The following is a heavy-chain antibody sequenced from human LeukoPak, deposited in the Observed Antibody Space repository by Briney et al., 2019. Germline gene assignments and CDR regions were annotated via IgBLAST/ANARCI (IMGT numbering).Heavy chain of an antibody. CDR2: IYTSGST. CDR3: AGSIAHDHEYYFDY. J-gene: IGHJ4*02. Sequence: SQTLSLTCTVSRGSISSGSYYWSWIRQPAGKGLEWIERIYTSGSTNYNPSLKSRVTISVDTSKNQFSLKLSSVTAADTAVYYCAGSIAHDHEYYFDYWGQGTLVTVSS. CDR1: RGSISSGSYY. V-gene: IGHV4-61*02. D-gene: IGHD2/OR15-2a*01.